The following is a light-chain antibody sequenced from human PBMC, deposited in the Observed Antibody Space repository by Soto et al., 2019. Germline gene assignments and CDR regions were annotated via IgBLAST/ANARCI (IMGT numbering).Light chain of an antibody. CDR3: YQYDSTPPT. CDR1: QSVSTY. V-gene: IGKV3-20*01. Sequence: EIVLTQSPATLSVSPGERATLSCRASQSVSTYLAWYQQKPGQAPRLLIYNVSTRATGIPDRFSGSGSGTDFTLTISRLEPEDFVVFYCYQYDSTPPTFGQGTKVDI. J-gene: IGKJ1*01. CDR2: NVS.